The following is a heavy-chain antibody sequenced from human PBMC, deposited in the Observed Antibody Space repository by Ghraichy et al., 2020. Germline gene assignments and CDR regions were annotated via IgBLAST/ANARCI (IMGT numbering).Heavy chain of an antibody. J-gene: IGHJ2*01. CDR3: ARGEVKYCGRGCNYYYFDL. V-gene: IGHV4-30-4*01. CDR1: GGSISSGDHS. CDR2: IYYSGST. Sequence: SETLSLTCPVSGGSISSGDHSWSWIRQPPGKGLEWIGSIYYSGSTYSNPSLKSRVIVSLDTSNNQFSLKLTSVTAADTAVYYCARGEVKYCGRGCNYYYFDLWGRGTLVTVSS. D-gene: IGHD2-21*02.